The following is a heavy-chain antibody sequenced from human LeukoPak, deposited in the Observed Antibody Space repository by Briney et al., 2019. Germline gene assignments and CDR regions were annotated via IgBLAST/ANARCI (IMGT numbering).Heavy chain of an antibody. CDR3: ARGSWSAADTNIDY. CDR2: INSDGSRT. Sequence: GGSLRLSCAASGFTFSYYEMNWVRQAPGKGLEWVSCINSDGSRTTYADSVKGRFTISRDNAKNTLYLQMNTLRVEDTAVYYCARGSWSAADTNIDYWGQGTLVTVSS. D-gene: IGHD6-13*01. V-gene: IGHV3-74*01. J-gene: IGHJ4*02. CDR1: GFTFSYYE.